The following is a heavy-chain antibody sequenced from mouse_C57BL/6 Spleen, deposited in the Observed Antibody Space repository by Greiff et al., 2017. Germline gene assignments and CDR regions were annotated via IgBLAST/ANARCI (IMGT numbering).Heavy chain of an antibody. V-gene: IGHV1-47*01. D-gene: IGHD1-1*01. J-gene: IGHJ4*01. Sequence: QVQLQQSGAELVKPGASVKMSCKASGYTFTTYPIEWMKQNPGKSLEWIGNFHPYNDDTKYNEKFKGKATLTVEKSSSTVYLQLSRLTSDVTAVYYCAINTTVVDYAMDYWGQGTSVTVSS. CDR3: AINTTVVDYAMDY. CDR1: GYTFTTYP. CDR2: FHPYNDDT.